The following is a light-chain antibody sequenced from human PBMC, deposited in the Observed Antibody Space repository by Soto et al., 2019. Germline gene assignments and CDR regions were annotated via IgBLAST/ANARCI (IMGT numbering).Light chain of an antibody. CDR1: QSVSSSY. V-gene: IGKV3-20*01. Sequence: EIVLTQSPGTLSLSPGERATLSCRASQSVSSSYLAWYQQKPGQAPRLLIYDASSRATGIPDRFSGSGSGTDFTLTISRLEPEDFAVYYCQHYGNSLYTFGQGTKLEIK. CDR3: QHYGNSLYT. CDR2: DAS. J-gene: IGKJ2*01.